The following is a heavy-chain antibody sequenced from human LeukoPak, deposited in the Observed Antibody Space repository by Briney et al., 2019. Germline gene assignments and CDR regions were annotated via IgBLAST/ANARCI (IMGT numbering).Heavy chain of an antibody. V-gene: IGHV3-33*03. CDR1: GFTFSDYG. CDR2: IWFDGSNK. J-gene: IGHJ4*02. CDR3: AISKGYFDQ. Sequence: GGSLRLSCAASGFTFSDYGMHWVRQAPGKGLEWVAVIWFDGSNKYYVDSVKGRFTISRDNAKKSLYLQMNSLRVEDTAVYYCAISKGYFDQWGQGTLVTVSS.